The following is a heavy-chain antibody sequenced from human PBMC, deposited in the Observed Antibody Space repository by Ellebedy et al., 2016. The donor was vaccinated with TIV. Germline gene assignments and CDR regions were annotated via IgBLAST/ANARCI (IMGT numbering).Heavy chain of an antibody. Sequence: ASVKVSXXASGYTFTGYYMHWVRQAPGQGLEWMGWINPNSGGTNYAQKFQGRVTMTRDTSISTAYMELSRLRSDDTAVYYCARDRYGDYDPDLDYWGQGTLVTVSS. CDR1: GYTFTGYY. J-gene: IGHJ4*02. D-gene: IGHD4-17*01. CDR3: ARDRYGDYDPDLDY. V-gene: IGHV1-2*02. CDR2: INPNSGGT.